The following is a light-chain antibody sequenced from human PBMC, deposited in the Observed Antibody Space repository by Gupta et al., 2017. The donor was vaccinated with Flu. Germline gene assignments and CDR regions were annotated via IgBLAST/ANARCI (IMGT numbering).Light chain of an antibody. CDR2: GAS. CDR1: QGVTRTY. V-gene: IGKV3-20*01. J-gene: IGKJ2*01. CDR3: QQYGGSPPYT. Sequence: EIVLTQSPASLSLSPGESATLSCRASQGVTRTYFAWYQQKPGQAPSLLIYGASRRATGIPDRFSGSGSGTDFTLTISRLEPEDFAVYYCQQYGGSPPYTFGQGTKLEIK.